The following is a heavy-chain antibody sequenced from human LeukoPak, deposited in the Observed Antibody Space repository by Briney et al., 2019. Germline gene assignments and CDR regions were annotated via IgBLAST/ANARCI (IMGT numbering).Heavy chain of an antibody. J-gene: IGHJ4*02. Sequence: GGSLRLSCEASGFTLSTYWMNWVRQVPGKGLDWVANINPDGSGKRYVDSVKGRFTIARDNADNSLSLQMNSLRAEDTAVYYCASDRVLGSGSLDNWGQGTLVTVSS. D-gene: IGHD3-10*01. V-gene: IGHV3-7*01. CDR2: INPDGSGK. CDR1: GFTLSTYW. CDR3: ASDRVLGSGSLDN.